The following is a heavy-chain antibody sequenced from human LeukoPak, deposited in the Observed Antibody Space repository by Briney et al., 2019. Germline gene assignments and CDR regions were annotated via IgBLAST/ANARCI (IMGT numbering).Heavy chain of an antibody. V-gene: IGHV3-21*01. Sequence: GGSLRLSCAASDFTFSRYTMNWVRQAPGKGLEWVSSISSRSSSIDYADSLKGRFTISRDNAKNSLYLQMNSLRAEDTAVYYCARGRVRGVTMFDPRGQGTLVTVSS. J-gene: IGHJ5*02. CDR3: ARGRVRGVTMFDP. CDR2: ISSRSSSI. D-gene: IGHD3-10*01. CDR1: DFTFSRYT.